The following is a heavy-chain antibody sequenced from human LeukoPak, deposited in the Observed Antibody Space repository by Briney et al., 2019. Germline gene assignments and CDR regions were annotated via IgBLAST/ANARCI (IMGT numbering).Heavy chain of an antibody. CDR3: AKVNVLTGGEYYFDY. J-gene: IGHJ4*02. Sequence: GGSLRLSCAASGFTFDDYAMHWVRQAPGKGLEWVSGISWNSGSIGYADSVKGRFTISRDNAKNSLYLQMNSLRAEGTALYYCAKVNVLTGGEYYFDYWGQGTLVTVSS. CDR1: GFTFDDYA. CDR2: ISWNSGSI. D-gene: IGHD3-9*01. V-gene: IGHV3-9*01.